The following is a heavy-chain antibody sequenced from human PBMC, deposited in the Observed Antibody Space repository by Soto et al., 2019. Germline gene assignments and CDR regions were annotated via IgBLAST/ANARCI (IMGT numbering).Heavy chain of an antibody. Sequence: QVQLVQSGAEVKKPGASVKVSCKASGYTFTSYGISWVRQAPGQGLEWMGWISAYNGNTNYAQKLQGRVTMTTDTSTSTAHKELRSLICDDAAVYYCARGPITMVRRGWFDPWGQGTLVTVSS. V-gene: IGHV1-18*01. J-gene: IGHJ5*02. CDR1: GYTFTSYG. D-gene: IGHD3-10*01. CDR3: ARGPITMVRRGWFDP. CDR2: ISAYNGNT.